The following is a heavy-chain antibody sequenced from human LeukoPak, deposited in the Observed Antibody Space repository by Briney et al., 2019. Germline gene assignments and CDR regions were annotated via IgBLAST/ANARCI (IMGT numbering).Heavy chain of an antibody. D-gene: IGHD6-13*01. CDR2: IYTSGST. V-gene: IGHV4-4*07. CDR1: GGSISSYY. CDR3: ARHKRSSRTQVLYFDY. J-gene: IGHJ4*02. Sequence: SETLSLTCTVSGGSISSYYWSWIRQPPGKGLEWIWRIYTSGSTNYNPSLKSRVTMSVDTSKNQFSLKLSSVTAADTAVYYCARHKRSSRTQVLYFDYWGQGTLVTVSS.